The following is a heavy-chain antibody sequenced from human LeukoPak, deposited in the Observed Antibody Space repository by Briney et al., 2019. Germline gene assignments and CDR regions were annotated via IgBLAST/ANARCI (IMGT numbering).Heavy chain of an antibody. CDR3: ARDVFNYYDSSGYSYYFDY. CDR2: ISYDGSNK. CDR1: GFTFSSYA. V-gene: IGHV3-30*04. D-gene: IGHD3-22*01. Sequence: PGGSLRLSCAASGFTFSSYAMHWVRQAPGKGLEWVAVISYDGSNKYYADSVKGRFTISRDNSKNTLYLQMNSLRAEDTAVYYCARDVFNYYDSSGYSYYFDYWGQGTLVTVSS. J-gene: IGHJ4*02.